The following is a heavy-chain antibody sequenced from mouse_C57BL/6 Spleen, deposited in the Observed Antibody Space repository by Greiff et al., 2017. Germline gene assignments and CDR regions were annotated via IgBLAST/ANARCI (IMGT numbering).Heavy chain of an antibody. CDR1: GFTFSDYY. Sequence: EVKLVESEGGLVQPGSSMKLSCTASGFTFSDYYMAWVRQVPEKGLEWVANINYDGSSTYYLDSLKSRFIISRDNAKNILYLQMSSLKSEDTATNYCAREDYDYDGAMDYWGQGTSVTVSS. CDR2: INYDGSST. CDR3: AREDYDYDGAMDY. J-gene: IGHJ4*01. V-gene: IGHV5-16*01. D-gene: IGHD2-4*01.